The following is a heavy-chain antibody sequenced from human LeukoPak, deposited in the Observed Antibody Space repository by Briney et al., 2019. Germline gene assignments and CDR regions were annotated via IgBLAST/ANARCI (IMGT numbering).Heavy chain of an antibody. CDR2: ISGNAATT. V-gene: IGHV3-23*01. D-gene: IGHD2-15*01. CDR1: GFTISSYV. J-gene: IGHJ4*02. CDR3: AKGELVYCSGGSCYPPYYFDF. Sequence: GGSLRLSCAASGFTISSYVMSWVRHALGKGPEWLPAISGNAATTHYADSVKGRFTISRDNSKNTLYLQMNSLSAEDTAVYYCAKGELVYCSGGSCYPPYYFDFWGQGTLVAVSS.